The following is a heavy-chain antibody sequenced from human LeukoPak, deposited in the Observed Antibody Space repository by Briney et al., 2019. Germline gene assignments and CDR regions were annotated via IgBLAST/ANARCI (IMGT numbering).Heavy chain of an antibody. CDR3: SRLSAMLRGPEPFYYFEY. Sequence: ETLSLTCTVSGGSISSSSYYWGWIRQPPGKGLEWVANIKQDGSEKYYVDSVKGRFTISRDNAKNSLFLQMNNLRAEDTAVYYCSRLSAMLRGPEPFYYFEYWGQGILVTVST. V-gene: IGHV3-7*01. D-gene: IGHD3-10*01. CDR1: GGSISSSSYY. CDR2: IKQDGSEK. J-gene: IGHJ4*02.